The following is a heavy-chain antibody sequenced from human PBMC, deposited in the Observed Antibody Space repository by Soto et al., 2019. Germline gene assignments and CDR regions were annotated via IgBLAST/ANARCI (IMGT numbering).Heavy chain of an antibody. V-gene: IGHV2-5*02. CDR3: APVVYGMDGSGSSWYIGSD. Sequence: GSGPTLVNPTQTLTLTCTFSGFSLSTSGVGVGWIRQPPGKALEWLALIYWDDDKRYSPSLKSRRTITKDTSKNQVLLTMTNRDPVDKATYYCAPVVYGMDGSGSSWYIGSDWGQGTVVTVCS. CDR1: GFSLSTSGVG. J-gene: IGHJ1*01. CDR2: IYWDDDK. D-gene: IGHD2-8*02.